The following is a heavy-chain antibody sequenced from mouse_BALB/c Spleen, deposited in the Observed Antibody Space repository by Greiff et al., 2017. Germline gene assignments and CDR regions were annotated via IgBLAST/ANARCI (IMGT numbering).Heavy chain of an antibody. CDR3: ARGGGSSGYVDYAMDY. CDR2: IWAGGST. V-gene: IGHV2-9*02. J-gene: IGHJ4*01. CDR1: GFSLTSYG. Sequence: VHLVESGPGLVAPSQSLSITCTVSGFSLTSYGVHWVRQPPGKGLEWLGVIWAGGSTNYNSALMSRLSISKDNSKSQVFLKMNSLQTDDTAMYYCARGGGSSGYVDYAMDYWGQGTSVTVSS. D-gene: IGHD3-1*01.